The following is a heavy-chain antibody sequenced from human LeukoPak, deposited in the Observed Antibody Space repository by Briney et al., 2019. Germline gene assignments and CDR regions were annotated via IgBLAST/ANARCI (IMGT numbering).Heavy chain of an antibody. CDR1: GFTFSSYS. D-gene: IGHD3-3*01. Sequence: GGSLRLSCAASGFTFSSYSMNWVRQAPGKGLEWVSTIFPSSVEIHYADSVKGRFTISRDNSKNTLYLQMNNLRAEDTALYYCAKASFGVVIKGYHYYMDVWGRGTTVTVSS. CDR3: AKASFGVVIKGYHYYMDV. CDR2: IFPSSVEI. J-gene: IGHJ6*03. V-gene: IGHV3-21*04.